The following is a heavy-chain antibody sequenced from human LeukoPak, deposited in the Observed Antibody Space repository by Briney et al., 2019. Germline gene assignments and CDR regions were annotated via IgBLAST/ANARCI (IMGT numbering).Heavy chain of an antibody. V-gene: IGHV4-59*08. Sequence: SETLSLTCTVSGGSISSYYWSWIRQPPGKGLEWIGYIYYSGSTNYNPSLKSRVTISVDTSKNQFSLKLSSVTAADTAVYYCARAGGYCSSTSCYTYVAFDIWGQGTMVTVSS. CDR1: GGSISSYY. J-gene: IGHJ3*02. CDR2: IYYSGST. CDR3: ARAGGYCSSTSCYTYVAFDI. D-gene: IGHD2-2*02.